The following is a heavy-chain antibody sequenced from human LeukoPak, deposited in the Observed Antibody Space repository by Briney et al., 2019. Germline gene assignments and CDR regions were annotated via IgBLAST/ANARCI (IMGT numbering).Heavy chain of an antibody. Sequence: SGTLSLTCTVSGDSISSYFWSWIRQSPGKGLEWIGYTHYSGSTSYSPSLTSRVTISLDTSKNQFYLKLSSVTASDTAFYYCARDQRRDYGDYFDNWGQGTRVTVSS. CDR3: ARDQRRDYGDYFDN. D-gene: IGHD3-16*01. CDR1: GDSISSYF. J-gene: IGHJ4*02. V-gene: IGHV4-59*01. CDR2: THYSGST.